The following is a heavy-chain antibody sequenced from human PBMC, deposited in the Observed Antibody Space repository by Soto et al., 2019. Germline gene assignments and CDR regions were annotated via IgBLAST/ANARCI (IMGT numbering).Heavy chain of an antibody. CDR1: GFTFSSYW. CDR2: IKQDGSEK. D-gene: IGHD2-2*01. Sequence: PGGTLRLSCAASGFTFSSYWMSWVRQAPGKGLEWVANIKQDGSEKYYVDSVKGRFTISRDNAKNSLYLQMNSLRAEDTAVYYCARDFRVRLGVTRELDCSSTSCCRFLEWLFPPTPRTMDVWGQGTTVTVSS. J-gene: IGHJ6*02. V-gene: IGHV3-7*01. CDR3: ARDFRVRLGVTRELDCSSTSCCRFLEWLFPPTPRTMDV.